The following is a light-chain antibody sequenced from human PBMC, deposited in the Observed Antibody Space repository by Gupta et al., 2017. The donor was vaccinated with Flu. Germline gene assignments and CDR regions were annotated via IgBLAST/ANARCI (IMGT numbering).Light chain of an antibody. V-gene: IGKV1-33*01. CDR1: QDITNY. J-gene: IGKJ4*01. Sequence: PSSLSASVGDRLTISCQARQDITNYLNWYQKKPGKAPKLLIYDASNLETGVPSRFSGSGSGTDFTFSISNLQPEDVATYYCQQDDSLPFTFGGGTKVEIK. CDR3: QQDDSLPFT. CDR2: DAS.